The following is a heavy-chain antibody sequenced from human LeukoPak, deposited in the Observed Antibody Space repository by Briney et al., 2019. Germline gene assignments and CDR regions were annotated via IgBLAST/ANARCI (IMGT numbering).Heavy chain of an antibody. D-gene: IGHD1-1*01. V-gene: IGHV3-23*01. Sequence: GVLRLSCAASGFTFSIYDMSWVRQAPGKGLEWVSSITTSGGSTFYADSVMGRSTISRDNSRNTLYLQMNSLSAEDTAVYYCAKRGNPTVGHHYLDVWGKGTTVSVSS. CDR1: GFTFSIYD. J-gene: IGHJ6*03. CDR2: ITTSGGST. CDR3: AKRGNPTVGHHYLDV.